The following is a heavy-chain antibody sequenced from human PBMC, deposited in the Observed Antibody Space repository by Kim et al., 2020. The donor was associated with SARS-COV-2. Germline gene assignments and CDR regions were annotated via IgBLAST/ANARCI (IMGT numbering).Heavy chain of an antibody. V-gene: IGHV1-18*01. CDR2: ISAYNGNT. D-gene: IGHD3-10*01. Sequence: ASVKVSCKASGYTFTSYGISWVRQAPGQGLEWMGWISAYNGNTNYAQKLQGRVTMTTDTSTSTAYMELRSLRSDDTAVYYCARVYQDGVLLWFGDESRFDYWGQGTLVTVSS. CDR1: GYTFTSYG. CDR3: ARVYQDGVLLWFGDESRFDY. J-gene: IGHJ4*02.